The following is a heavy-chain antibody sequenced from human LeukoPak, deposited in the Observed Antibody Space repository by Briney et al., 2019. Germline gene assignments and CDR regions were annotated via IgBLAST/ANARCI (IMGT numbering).Heavy chain of an antibody. CDR2: ITSSSGTI. Sequence: GGSLRLTCAASGFTFSSYSMNWVRQAPGKGLEWVSYITSSSGTIYYADSVKGRFTISRDNAKNSLYLQMNSLRAEDTAVYYCARDRGYSNFDYWGQGTLVTVSS. CDR1: GFTFSSYS. CDR3: ARDRGYSNFDY. D-gene: IGHD4-11*01. J-gene: IGHJ4*02. V-gene: IGHV3-48*04.